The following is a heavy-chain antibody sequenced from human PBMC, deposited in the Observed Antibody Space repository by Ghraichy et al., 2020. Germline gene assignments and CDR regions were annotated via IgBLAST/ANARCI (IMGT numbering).Heavy chain of an antibody. V-gene: IGHV1-2*02. CDR1: GYTFTGYY. J-gene: IGHJ5*02. CDR2: INPNSGGT. CDR3: ASLRGYGSGKGWFDP. Sequence: ASVKVSCKASGYTFTGYYMHWVRQAPGQGLEWMGWINPNSGGTNYAQKFQGRVTMTRDTSISTAYMELSRLRSDDTAVYYCASLRGYGSGKGWFDPWGQGTLVTVSS. D-gene: IGHD3-10*01.